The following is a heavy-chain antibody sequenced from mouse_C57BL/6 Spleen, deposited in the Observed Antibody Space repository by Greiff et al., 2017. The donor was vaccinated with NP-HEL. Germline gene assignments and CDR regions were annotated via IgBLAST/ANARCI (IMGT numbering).Heavy chain of an antibody. CDR3: ARRDSSSYVNWYFDV. CDR1: GYAFSSSW. Sequence: QVQLQQSGPELVKPGASVKISCKASGYAFSSSWMNWVQQRPGKGLEWIGRIYPGDGDTNYNGKFKGKATLTADKSSSTAYMQLSRLTSEDSEVYVCARRDSSSYVNWYFDVWGTGTTVTVSS. CDR2: IYPGDGDT. J-gene: IGHJ1*03. V-gene: IGHV1-82*01. D-gene: IGHD1-1*01.